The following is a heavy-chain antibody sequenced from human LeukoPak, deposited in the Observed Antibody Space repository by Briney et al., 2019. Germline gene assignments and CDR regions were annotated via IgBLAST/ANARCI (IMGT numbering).Heavy chain of an antibody. CDR2: INHSGST. CDR1: GGSFSGYY. D-gene: IGHD6-13*01. V-gene: IGHV4-34*01. J-gene: IGHJ4*02. Sequence: SETLSLTCAVYGGSFSGYYWSWIRQPPGKGLEWIGEINHSGSTNYNPSLKSRVTISVDTSKNQFSLKLSSVTAADTAVYCCARDVLVRWGTDYWGQGTLVTVSS. CDR3: ARDVLVRWGTDY.